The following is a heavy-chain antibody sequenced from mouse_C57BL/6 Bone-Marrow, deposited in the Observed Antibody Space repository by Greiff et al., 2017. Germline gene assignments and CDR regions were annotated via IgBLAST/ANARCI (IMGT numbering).Heavy chain of an antibody. CDR2: IDPENGDT. V-gene: IGHV14-4*01. Sequence: VQLKQSGAELVRPGASVKLSCTASGFNIKDDYMHWVKQRLDQGLEWIGWIDPENGDTEYASKFQGKATITVDTSSNTASLQLSSLTSEDTAVYYCTRIAYWGQGTLVTVSA. J-gene: IGHJ3*01. CDR3: TRIAY. CDR1: GFNIKDDY.